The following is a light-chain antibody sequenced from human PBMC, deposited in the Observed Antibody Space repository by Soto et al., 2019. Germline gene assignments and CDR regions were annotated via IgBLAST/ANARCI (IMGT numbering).Light chain of an antibody. Sequence: QSVLTQPASVSGSLGQSITISCTGTSSDLGGYNYVSWYQQHPGKAPRLVIYEVTNRPSGVSNRFSGSKSGNTACLTISGLQADDEADYYCNSFTDSSLYVFGTGTKV. CDR2: EVT. CDR1: SSDLGGYNY. J-gene: IGLJ1*01. CDR3: NSFTDSSLYV. V-gene: IGLV2-14*01.